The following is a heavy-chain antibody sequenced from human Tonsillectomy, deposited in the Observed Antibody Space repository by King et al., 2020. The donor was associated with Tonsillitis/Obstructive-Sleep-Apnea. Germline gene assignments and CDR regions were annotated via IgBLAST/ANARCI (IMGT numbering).Heavy chain of an antibody. V-gene: IGHV3-13*04. CDR2: IGTAGDT. D-gene: IGHD4-23*01. CDR1: GFTVSSYD. J-gene: IGHJ3*02. CDR3: ARAGSVVGRSNDAFDI. Sequence: VQLVESGGGLVQPGGSLRLSCAASGFTVSSYDMHWVRQATGKSLEWVSAIGTAGDTHYPGSEKGRFTISREKAKNSLYLQMDSLRAGDTAVYYCARAGSVVGRSNDAFDIWGQGTMVTVSS.